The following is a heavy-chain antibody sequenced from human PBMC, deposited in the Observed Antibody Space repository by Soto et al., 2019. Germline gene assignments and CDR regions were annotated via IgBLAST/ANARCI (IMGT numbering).Heavy chain of an antibody. CDR2: IYPGDSDS. CDR1: GYTFRNNW. Sequence: GESLKISCQTSGYTFRNNWIGWVRQMPGKGLEWMGIIYPGDSDSRYSPSFQGQVTISADKSISTAYLQWSSLKASDTAMYYCARLVFIAAAGLLDYWGQGTLVTVSS. CDR3: ARLVFIAAAGLLDY. V-gene: IGHV5-51*01. J-gene: IGHJ4*02. D-gene: IGHD6-13*01.